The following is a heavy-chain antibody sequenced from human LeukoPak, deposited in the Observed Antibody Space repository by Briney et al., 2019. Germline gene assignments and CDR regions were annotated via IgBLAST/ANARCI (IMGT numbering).Heavy chain of an antibody. CDR3: ARVESDCSGGSCYSYFDY. D-gene: IGHD2-15*01. J-gene: IGHJ4*02. CDR1: GGSISSYY. Sequence: PSETLSLTCTVSGGSISSYYWSWIRQPPGKGLEWIGYIYYSGSTNYNPSLKSRVTISVDTSKKQFSLKLSSVTAADTAVYYCARVESDCSGGSCYSYFDYWGQGTLVTVSS. V-gene: IGHV4-59*01. CDR2: IYYSGST.